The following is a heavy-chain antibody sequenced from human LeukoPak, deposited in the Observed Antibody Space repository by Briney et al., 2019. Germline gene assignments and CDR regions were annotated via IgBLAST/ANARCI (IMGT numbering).Heavy chain of an antibody. CDR2: IYHSGST. D-gene: IGHD1-14*01. CDR1: GGSISSGGYY. V-gene: IGHV4-30-2*01. Sequence: PSQTLSLTCTVSGGSISSGGYYWSWIRQPPGKGLEWIGYIYHSGSTYYNPSLKSRVTMSVDRSKNQFSLKLSSVTAADTAVYYCARATGKFDYWGQGTLVTVSS. J-gene: IGHJ4*02. CDR3: ARATGKFDY.